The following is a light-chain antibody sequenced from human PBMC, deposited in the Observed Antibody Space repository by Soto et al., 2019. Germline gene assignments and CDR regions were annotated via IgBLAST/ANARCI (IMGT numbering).Light chain of an antibody. Sequence: EIVMTQSTATLSVSPGERATLSYRASQSVSSNLAWYQQKPGQAPRLLIYGASTRATGIPARFSGSGSGTEFTLTISSLQSEGLAVYYCQQYNNWPVTFGGGTKVEIK. CDR2: GAS. J-gene: IGKJ4*01. CDR3: QQYNNWPVT. CDR1: QSVSSN. V-gene: IGKV3-15*01.